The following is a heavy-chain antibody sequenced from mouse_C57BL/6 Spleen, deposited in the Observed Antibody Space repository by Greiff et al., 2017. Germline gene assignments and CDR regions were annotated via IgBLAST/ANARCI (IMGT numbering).Heavy chain of an antibody. Sequence: QVQLQQPGTELVKPGASVKLSCKASGYTFTSYWMHWVKQRTGQGLEWIGEIYPRSGNTYYNEKFKGKATLTADKSSSTAYMELRSLTSEDSAVYFCARGPLAYWGQGTLVTVSA. CDR2: IYPRSGNT. CDR1: GYTFTSYW. J-gene: IGHJ3*01. CDR3: ARGPLAY. V-gene: IGHV1-81*01.